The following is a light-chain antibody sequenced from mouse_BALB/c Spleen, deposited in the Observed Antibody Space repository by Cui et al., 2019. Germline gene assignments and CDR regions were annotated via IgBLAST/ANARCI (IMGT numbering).Light chain of an antibody. CDR2: KAS. V-gene: IGKV10-94*01. Sequence: DIQMNQSPSSLSASLGDTITITCHASQNINVWLSWYQQKPGNIPKLLINKASNLHTGVPSRFSGSGSGTGFTLTISSLQPEDIANYYCQQGKSYPTFGGGTKLEIK. CDR3: QQGKSYPT. J-gene: IGKJ1*01. CDR1: QNINVW.